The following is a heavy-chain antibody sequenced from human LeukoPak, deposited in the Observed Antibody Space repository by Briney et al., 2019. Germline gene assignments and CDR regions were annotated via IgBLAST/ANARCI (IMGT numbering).Heavy chain of an antibody. CDR1: GFTFSNYW. D-gene: IGHD6-19*01. CDR2: LDQEGSEK. J-gene: IGHJ4*02. CDR3: ARAGYSRGWFAYY. Sequence: GGSLRLSCAASGFTFSNYWMSWVRKAPGKGLEWVANLDQEGSEKYYVDSVKGRFTISRDNAKNSLYLQMNTLSAEDTAIYYCARAGYSRGWFAYYWGQGALVTVS. V-gene: IGHV3-7*05.